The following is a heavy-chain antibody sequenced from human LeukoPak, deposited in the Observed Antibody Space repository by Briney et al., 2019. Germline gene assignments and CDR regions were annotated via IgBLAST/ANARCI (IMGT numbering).Heavy chain of an antibody. D-gene: IGHD1-26*01. Sequence: GGSLRLSCAASGFTFSSYTMSWVRQAPGKGLEWVSTITTSDGNTYYADSVKGRFTVSRDNSKNTLYLQMNSLRAEDTAVYYCARDRVGATDYFDYWGQGTLVTVSS. J-gene: IGHJ4*02. CDR2: ITTSDGNT. CDR1: GFTFSSYT. V-gene: IGHV3-23*01. CDR3: ARDRVGATDYFDY.